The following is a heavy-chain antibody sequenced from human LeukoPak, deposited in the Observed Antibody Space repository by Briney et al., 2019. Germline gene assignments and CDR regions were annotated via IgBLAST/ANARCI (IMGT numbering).Heavy chain of an antibody. J-gene: IGHJ5*02. Sequence: PSQTLSLTCTVSGGSISSGSYYWSWIRQPAGKGLEWIGRIYTSGSTSYNPSLKSRVTISVDTSKNQFSLKLSSVTAADTAVYYCAREGYSYGSNWFDPWGQGTLVTVSS. D-gene: IGHD5-18*01. CDR3: AREGYSYGSNWFDP. CDR2: IYTSGST. V-gene: IGHV4-61*02. CDR1: GGSISSGSYY.